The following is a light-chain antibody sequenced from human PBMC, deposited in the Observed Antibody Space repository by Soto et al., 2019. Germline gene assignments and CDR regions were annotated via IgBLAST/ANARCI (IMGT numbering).Light chain of an antibody. CDR2: DVS. CDR3: SSYTSSSPNWV. J-gene: IGLJ3*02. Sequence: QSALTQPASVSGSPGQSITISCTGTSSDVGGYNYVSWYQQHPGKAPKLMIYDVSNRPSGVSNRGSGSKSGNTASLTISGLQAEDEADYYCSSYTSSSPNWVFGGGTKLTVL. CDR1: SSDVGGYNY. V-gene: IGLV2-14*01.